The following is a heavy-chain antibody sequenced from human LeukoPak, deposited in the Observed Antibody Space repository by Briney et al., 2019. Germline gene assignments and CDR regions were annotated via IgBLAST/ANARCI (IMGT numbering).Heavy chain of an antibody. CDR3: ARLVVTAWFDP. V-gene: IGHV4-61*02. D-gene: IGHD2-21*02. J-gene: IGHJ5*02. CDR2: ISSSGST. CDR1: GDSISSGDYY. Sequence: PSETLSLTCTVSGDSISSGDYYWSWIRQPAGKGLEWIGRISSSGSTNYNPSLKSRVTISVDTSKNQFSLKLSSVTAADTAVYYCARLVVTAWFDPWGQGTLVTVSS.